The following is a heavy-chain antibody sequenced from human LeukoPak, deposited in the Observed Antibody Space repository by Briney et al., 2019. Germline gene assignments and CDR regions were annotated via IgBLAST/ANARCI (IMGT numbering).Heavy chain of an antibody. J-gene: IGHJ5*02. Sequence: KPGGSLRLSCEASGLTFNKVWMSWVRQAPGKGLEWVGRIRTKIDAGTTTDYAAPVKGRFTISRDDSKNTLYVQMNSLKIEDTAVYYCATETNDFWSGYYAGLVSWGQGTLVTVSS. CDR2: IRTKIDAGTTT. CDR3: ATETNDFWSGYYAGLVS. V-gene: IGHV3-15*01. CDR1: GLTFNKVW. D-gene: IGHD3-3*01.